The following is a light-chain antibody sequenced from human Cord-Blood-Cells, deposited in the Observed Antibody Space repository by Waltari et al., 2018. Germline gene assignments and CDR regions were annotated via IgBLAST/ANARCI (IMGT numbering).Light chain of an antibody. V-gene: IGLV2-23*01. CDR1: STAVGSFTL. CDR2: EGS. J-gene: IGLJ3*02. CDR3: CSYAGSSTWV. Sequence: QSALTHPASVSGSPGQSIPTPCTGTSTAVGSFTLVSWYQQHPGKAPKLMIYEGSKRPSGVSNRFSGSKSGNTASLTISGLQAEDEADYYCCSYAGSSTWVFGGGTKLTVL.